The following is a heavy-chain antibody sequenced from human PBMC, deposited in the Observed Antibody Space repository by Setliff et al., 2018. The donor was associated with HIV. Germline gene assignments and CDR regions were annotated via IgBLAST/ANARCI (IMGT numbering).Heavy chain of an antibody. V-gene: IGHV1-2*02. J-gene: IGHJ3*02. Sequence: ASVKVSCKASGYTFTGYYIYWVRQAPGQGLEWMGWINPHSGGTNYAQKFQGRVTMTRDTSISTAYMELRRLRSEDTAVYYCARGGSITMIVVVPWAFDIWGQGTMVTVSS. CDR1: GYTFTGYY. D-gene: IGHD3-22*01. CDR3: ARGGSITMIVVVPWAFDI. CDR2: INPHSGGT.